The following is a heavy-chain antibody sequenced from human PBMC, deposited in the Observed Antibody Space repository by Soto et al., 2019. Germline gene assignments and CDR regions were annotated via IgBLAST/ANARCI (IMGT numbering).Heavy chain of an antibody. Sequence: QITLKESGPTLVKPTQTLTLTCTFSGFSLSTSGMGVGWIRQPPGEALEWLALIYWGDDKRYSPSLKSRLTITKDTSKNQVVLTMTNMDPVDTGTYYCAHRRHASRTVHYFDYWGQGTLVTVSS. J-gene: IGHJ4*02. CDR2: IYWGDDK. D-gene: IGHD3-10*01. CDR3: AHRRHASRTVHYFDY. V-gene: IGHV2-5*02. CDR1: GFSLSTSGMG.